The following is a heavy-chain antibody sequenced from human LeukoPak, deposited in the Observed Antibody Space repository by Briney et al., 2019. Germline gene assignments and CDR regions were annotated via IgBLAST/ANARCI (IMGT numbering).Heavy chain of an antibody. V-gene: IGHV3-66*01. CDR2: IYSGGST. D-gene: IGHD2-2*03. CDR1: GFTFSSYA. Sequence: PGGSLRLSCAASGFTFSSYAMSWVRQAPGKGLEWASVIYSGGSTYYADSVKGRFTISRDNSKNTLYLQMNSLRAEDTAVYYCARGWIDGYYYYYGMDVWGQGTTVTVSS. J-gene: IGHJ6*02. CDR3: ARGWIDGYYYYYGMDV.